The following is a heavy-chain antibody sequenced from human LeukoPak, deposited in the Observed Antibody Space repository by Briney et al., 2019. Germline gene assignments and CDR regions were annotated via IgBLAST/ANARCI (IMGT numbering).Heavy chain of an antibody. J-gene: IGHJ5*02. CDR3: ARPSYCVADNCGYWLDP. V-gene: IGHV1-46*01. Sequence: ASVKVSCKTSGYTFTKYLIHWVRQAPGQGLEWMGTINPQGDITNYAQRFQGRITLTEDTSTSAVYMELSSLTSEDTAVYYCARPSYCVADNCGYWLDPWGPGTLVTVSS. D-gene: IGHD2-21*01. CDR1: GYTFTKYL. CDR2: INPQGDIT.